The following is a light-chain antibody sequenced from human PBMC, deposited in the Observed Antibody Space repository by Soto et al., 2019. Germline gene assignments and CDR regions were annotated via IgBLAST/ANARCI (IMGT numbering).Light chain of an antibody. J-gene: IGLJ1*01. V-gene: IGLV2-23*02. CDR1: SSDVGRHNL. CDR3: CSYVGSGTFNV. CDR2: EVS. Sequence: QSALTQPASVSRSPGQSITISCTGTSSDVGRHNLVSWYQQHPGQVPKLMIYEVSKRPSGVSDRFSGSKSGNTASLTISGLQAEDEADYYCCSYVGSGTFNVFGTGTKLTVL.